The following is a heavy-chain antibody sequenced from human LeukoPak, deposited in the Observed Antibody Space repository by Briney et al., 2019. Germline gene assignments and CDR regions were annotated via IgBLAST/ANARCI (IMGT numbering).Heavy chain of an antibody. Sequence: GGSLRLSCAASGFPFSSYAMHWVRPAPGKGLEWVAVISYDGSNKYYADSVKGRFTISRDNSKNTLYLQMNSLRAEDTAVYYCARDLQGTYYYYYGMDVWGQGTTVTVSS. CDR3: ARDLQGTYYYYYGMDV. CDR2: ISYDGSNK. D-gene: IGHD1-1*01. V-gene: IGHV3-30-3*01. J-gene: IGHJ6*02. CDR1: GFPFSSYA.